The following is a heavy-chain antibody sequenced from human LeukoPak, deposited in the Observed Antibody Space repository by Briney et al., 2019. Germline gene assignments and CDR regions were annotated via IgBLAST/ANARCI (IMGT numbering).Heavy chain of an antibody. CDR2: ISGSGGST. CDR1: GFTFSSYA. Sequence: EGSLRLSCAASGFTFSSYAMSWVRQAPGKGLEWVSAISGSGGSTYYADSVKGRFTLSRDNSKNTLYLQMNSLTVEDTAVYYCARSQSSSLIDYWGQGTLVTVSS. CDR3: ARSQSSSLIDY. D-gene: IGHD6-13*01. V-gene: IGHV3-23*01. J-gene: IGHJ4*02.